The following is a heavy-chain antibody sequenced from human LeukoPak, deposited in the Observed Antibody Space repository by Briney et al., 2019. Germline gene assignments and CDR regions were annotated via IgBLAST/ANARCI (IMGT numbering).Heavy chain of an antibody. J-gene: IGHJ3*02. V-gene: IGHV4-34*01. CDR3: ARVPDGGNDAFDI. CDR1: GGSFSGYY. Sequence: SETLSLTCAVYGGSFSGYYWSWIRQPPGKGLEWIGEINHSGSTNYNPSLKSRVTISVDTSKNQFSLKLSSVTAADTAVYYCARVPDGGNDAFDIWGQGTMVTVSS. CDR2: INHSGST. D-gene: IGHD2-8*02.